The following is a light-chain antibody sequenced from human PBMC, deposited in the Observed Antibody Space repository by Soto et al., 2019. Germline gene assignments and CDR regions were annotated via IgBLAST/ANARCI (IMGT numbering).Light chain of an antibody. Sequence: EIVLTQSPATLSLSPGERATLSCRAGQSVSSSLAWYQQKPGQAPRLLIYDASNRATGIPARFSGSGSGTDFTLTISSLEPEDFAFYYCQQRSNWPPLTFGGGTKVEIK. CDR1: QSVSSS. CDR2: DAS. J-gene: IGKJ4*01. CDR3: QQRSNWPPLT. V-gene: IGKV3-11*01.